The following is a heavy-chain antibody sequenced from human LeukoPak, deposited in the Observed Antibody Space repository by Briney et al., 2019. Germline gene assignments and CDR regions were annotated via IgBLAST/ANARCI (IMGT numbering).Heavy chain of an antibody. V-gene: IGHV3-21*01. CDR1: GFTFNSHS. CDR3: ARGYDILTGYYLREPNFDY. J-gene: IGHJ4*02. Sequence: GGSLRLSCAGSGFTFNSHSMNWVRQAPGKGLEWVSSISSSSSYIYYADSVKGRFTISRDNAKNSLYLQMNSLRVEDTAVYYCARGYDILTGYYLREPNFDYWGQGTLVTVSS. CDR2: ISSSSSYI. D-gene: IGHD3-9*01.